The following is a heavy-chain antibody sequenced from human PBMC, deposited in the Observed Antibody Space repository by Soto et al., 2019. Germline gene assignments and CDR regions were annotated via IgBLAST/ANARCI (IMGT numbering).Heavy chain of an antibody. D-gene: IGHD6-13*01. CDR1: GLIFSNYW. Sequence: DVQLVESGGGLVQPGGSLRLSCTASGLIFSNYWMTWVRQAPGKGPEWVANIKEDGSQIDYVDSVKGRFTVSRDNAKNSVYLQMNTLSVEDTAIYYGARGGSDSSWYWRDWGQGALVTVSS. J-gene: IGHJ4*02. CDR2: IKEDGSQI. CDR3: ARGGSDSSWYWRD. V-gene: IGHV3-7*04.